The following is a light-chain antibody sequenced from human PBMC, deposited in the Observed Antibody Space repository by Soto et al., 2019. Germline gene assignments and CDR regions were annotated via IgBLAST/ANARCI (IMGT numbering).Light chain of an antibody. CDR2: GAS. CDR1: QYIGDF. CDR3: QESFFTLGT. Sequence: DIQMTQSPSSLSASVGDRVTITCRASQYIGDFLNWYQQTPGKAPKLLIFGASNLHIGVPSRFSGSGSGTEFTLTINNLQREEFATYYCQESFFTLGTFGRGTKVEI. J-gene: IGKJ1*01. V-gene: IGKV1-39*01.